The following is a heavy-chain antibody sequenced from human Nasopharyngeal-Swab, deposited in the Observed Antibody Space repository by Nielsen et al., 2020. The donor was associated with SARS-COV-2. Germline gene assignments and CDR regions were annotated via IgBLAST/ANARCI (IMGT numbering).Heavy chain of an antibody. Sequence: GSLRLSCAASGFTFSSYGMHWVRQAPGKGLEWVAFIRYDGSKYYADSVKGRFTISRDNSKNTLYLQMNSLRAEDTAVYYCAKDEIFGIAAAGFDYWGQGTLVTVSS. V-gene: IGHV3-30*02. CDR1: GFTFSSYG. CDR3: AKDEIFGIAAAGFDY. J-gene: IGHJ4*02. D-gene: IGHD6-13*01. CDR2: IRYDGSK.